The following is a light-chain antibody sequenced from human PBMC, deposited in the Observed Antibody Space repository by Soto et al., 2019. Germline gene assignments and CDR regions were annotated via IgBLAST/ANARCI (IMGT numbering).Light chain of an antibody. J-gene: IGLJ3*02. CDR1: SSDVGGYNF. Sequence: QSALTQPPSASGSPGQSVTISCTGTSSDVGGYNFVSWYQQHPGKAPKLIIYEVNKRPSGVPNRFSGSKSGNTASLTVSGLQAEDEADDHCCSYAGTNHFVVFGGGTKLTVL. V-gene: IGLV2-8*01. CDR3: CSYAGTNHFVV. CDR2: EVN.